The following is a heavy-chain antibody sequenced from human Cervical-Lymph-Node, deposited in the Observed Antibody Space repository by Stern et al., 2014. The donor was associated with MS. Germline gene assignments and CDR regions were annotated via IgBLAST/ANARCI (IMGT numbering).Heavy chain of an antibody. Sequence: QVTLKESGPTLVKPTQTLTLTCTFSGFSLSTSGVGVGWIRQPPGKALEWLALIYWDDDRRYRPSLRSRLTINKDTSKNQVVLTMTNMDPVDTATYYCAHTLSGRRYYYYGMDVWGQGTTVTVSS. CDR1: GFSLSTSGVG. CDR2: IYWDDDR. V-gene: IGHV2-5*02. D-gene: IGHD1-26*01. CDR3: AHTLSGRRYYYYGMDV. J-gene: IGHJ6*02.